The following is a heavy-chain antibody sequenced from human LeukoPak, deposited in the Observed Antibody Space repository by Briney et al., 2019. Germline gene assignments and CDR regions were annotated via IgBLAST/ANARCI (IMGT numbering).Heavy chain of an antibody. V-gene: IGHV3-15*01. Sequence: PGGSLRLSCAASGFTFSNVWMSWVRQAPGKGLEWVGRIKSKTDGGTTDYAAPVKGRFTISRDDSKNTLNLQMYSLKTEDIAVYYCTPSIAVAGSLDYWGQGTLVTVSS. CDR2: IKSKTDGGTT. CDR1: GFTFSNVW. D-gene: IGHD6-19*01. J-gene: IGHJ4*02. CDR3: TPSIAVAGSLDY.